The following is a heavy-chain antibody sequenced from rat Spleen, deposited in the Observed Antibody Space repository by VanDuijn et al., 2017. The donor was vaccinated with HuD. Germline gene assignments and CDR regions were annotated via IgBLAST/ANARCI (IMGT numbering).Heavy chain of an antibody. CDR1: GFNFKDYW. CDR2: INKDSRTI. D-gene: IGHD5-1*01. Sequence: EVKLVESGGGLVQPGRSLKLSCVASGFNFKDYWMGWVRQAPGKGLEWIGEINKDSRTIKYSPSLKDKFIISRDNAQNTLYLQMSKLGSEDTAIYYCAREGKGADYWGQGVMVTVSS. CDR3: AREGKGADY. V-gene: IGHV4-2*01. J-gene: IGHJ2*01.